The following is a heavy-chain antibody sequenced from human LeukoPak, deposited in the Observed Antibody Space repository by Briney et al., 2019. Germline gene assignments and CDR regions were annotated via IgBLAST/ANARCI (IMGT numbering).Heavy chain of an antibody. V-gene: IGHV3-7*03. D-gene: IGHD3-16*01. Sequence: PGGSLRLSCAASGFTFSSYRMSWVRQAPGKGLEWVANIKQDGSEKYYVDSVKGRFTISRDNAKNSLYLQMNSLRAEDTAVYYCARSKYDYGDYWGQGTLVTVSS. CDR2: IKQDGSEK. CDR3: ARSKYDYGDY. CDR1: GFTFSSYR. J-gene: IGHJ4*02.